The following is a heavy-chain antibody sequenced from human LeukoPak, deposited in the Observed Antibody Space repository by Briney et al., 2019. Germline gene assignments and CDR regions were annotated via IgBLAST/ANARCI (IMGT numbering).Heavy chain of an antibody. CDR3: AKDGRRYCSGGSCYSFNWFDP. CDR2: ISWNSGSI. V-gene: IGHV3-9*01. CDR1: GFTFDDYA. D-gene: IGHD2-15*01. J-gene: IGHJ5*02. Sequence: GGSLRLSCAASGFTFDDYAMHWVRQAPGKGLEWVSGISWNSGSIGYADSVKGRFTISRDSAKNSLYLQMNSLRAEDTALYYCAKDGRRYCSGGSCYSFNWFDPWGQGTLVTVSS.